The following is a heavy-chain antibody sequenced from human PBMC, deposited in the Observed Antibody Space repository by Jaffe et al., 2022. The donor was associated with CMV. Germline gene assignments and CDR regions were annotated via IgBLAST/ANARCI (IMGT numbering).Heavy chain of an antibody. CDR2: IKQDGSEK. D-gene: IGHD3-3*01. V-gene: IGHV3-7*01. CDR3: ARTITIFGVVIPFDY. J-gene: IGHJ4*02. CDR1: GFTFSSYW. Sequence: EVQLVESGGGLVQPGGSLRLSCAASGFTFSSYWMSWVRQAPGKGLEWVANIKQDGSEKYYVDSVKGRFTISRDNAKNSLYLQMNSLRAEDTAVYYCARTITIFGVVIPFDYWGQGTLVTVSS.